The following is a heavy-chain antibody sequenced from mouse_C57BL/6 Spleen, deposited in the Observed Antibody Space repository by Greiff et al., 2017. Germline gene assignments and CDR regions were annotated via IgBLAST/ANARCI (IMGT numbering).Heavy chain of an antibody. D-gene: IGHD1-1*01. CDR2: IDPENGDT. V-gene: IGHV14-4*01. CDR1: GFNIKDDY. CDR3: TTSGESYYGSSYNYAMDY. J-gene: IGHJ4*01. Sequence: VQLKQSGAELVRPGASVKLSCTASGFNIKDDYMHWVKQRPEQGLEWIGWIDPENGDTEYASKFQGKATITADTSSNTAYLQLSSLTSEDTAVYYCTTSGESYYGSSYNYAMDYWGQGTSVTVSS.